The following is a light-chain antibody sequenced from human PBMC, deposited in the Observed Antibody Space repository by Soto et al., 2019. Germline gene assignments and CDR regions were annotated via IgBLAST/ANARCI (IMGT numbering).Light chain of an antibody. V-gene: IGLV2-14*01. CDR1: SSDVGGYDY. CDR2: DVS. J-gene: IGLJ3*02. CDR3: SSYTSSNSWV. Sequence: QSALTQPASVSGSPGQSIAISCTGTSSDVGGYDYVSWYQQHPGKAPKLMIYDVSNRPSGVSNRFSGSKSGNTASLTISGLKAEDEADYYCSSYTSSNSWVFGGGTKVTVL.